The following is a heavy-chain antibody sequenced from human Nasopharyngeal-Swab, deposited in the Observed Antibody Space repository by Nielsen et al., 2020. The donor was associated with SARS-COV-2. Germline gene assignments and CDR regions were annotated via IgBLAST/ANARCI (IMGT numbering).Heavy chain of an antibody. CDR1: GYTFTSYA. CDR2: INTNTGNP. V-gene: IGHV7-4-1*02. D-gene: IGHD6-19*01. Sequence: ASVKVSCKASGYTFTSYAMHWVRQAPGQGLEWMGWINTNTGNPTYAQGFTGRFVFSLDTSVSTAYLQISSLKAEDTAVYYCARDQLTGYSSGWFTFDYWGQGTLVTVSS. J-gene: IGHJ4*01. CDR3: ARDQLTGYSSGWFTFDY.